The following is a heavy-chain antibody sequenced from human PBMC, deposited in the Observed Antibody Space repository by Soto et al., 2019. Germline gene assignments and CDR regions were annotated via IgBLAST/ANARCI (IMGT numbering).Heavy chain of an antibody. CDR1: GYSFTSYW. D-gene: IGHD6-19*01. J-gene: IGHJ6*02. V-gene: IGHV5-51*01. Sequence: GESLKISCKGSGYSFTSYWIGWVRQMPGKGLEWMGIIYPGDSDTRYSPSFQGQVTISADKSISTAYLQWSSLKASDTAMYYCSRPEQWLVGRAGENYYYGMDVWGQGTTVTVSS. CDR3: SRPEQWLVGRAGENYYYGMDV. CDR2: IYPGDSDT.